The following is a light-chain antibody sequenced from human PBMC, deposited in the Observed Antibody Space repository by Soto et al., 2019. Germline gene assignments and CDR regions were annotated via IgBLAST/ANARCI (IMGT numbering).Light chain of an antibody. CDR1: QSVSSSY. J-gene: IGKJ2*01. Sequence: EIVLTQSPGTLSLSPGERATLSCRASQSVSSSYLAWYQQKPGQAPRLLIYAAASRATGIPDRFGGSGSGTDFTLTISRLEPDDFAVYYCQQYGSSPSYTFGQGTKLEIK. CDR2: AAA. V-gene: IGKV3-20*01. CDR3: QQYGSSPSYT.